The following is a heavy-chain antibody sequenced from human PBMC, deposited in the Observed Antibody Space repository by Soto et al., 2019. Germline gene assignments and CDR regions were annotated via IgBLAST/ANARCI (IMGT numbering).Heavy chain of an antibody. CDR1: GGSFSGYY. CDR3: ARDGHDYIWGSYRVFDY. Sequence: PSETLSLTCAVYGGSFSGYYWSWIRQPPGKGLEWIGYIYYSGSTYYNPSLKSRVTISVDTSKNQFSLKLSSVTAADTAVYYCARDGHDYIWGSYRVFDYWGQGTLVTVSS. CDR2: IYYSGST. D-gene: IGHD3-16*02. J-gene: IGHJ4*02. V-gene: IGHV4-34*09.